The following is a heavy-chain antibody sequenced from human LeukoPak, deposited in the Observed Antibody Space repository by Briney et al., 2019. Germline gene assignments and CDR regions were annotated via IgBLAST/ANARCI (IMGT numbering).Heavy chain of an antibody. D-gene: IGHD2-2*02. CDR3: ARDGSVVPAAIWFDP. CDR2: INPNGGGT. CDR1: GYTFTGYY. J-gene: IGHJ5*02. Sequence: ASVKVSCKASGYTFTGYYMHWVRQAPGQGLEWMGWINPNGGGTNYAQKFQGRVTMTRDTSISTAYMELSRLRSDDTAVYYCARDGSVVPAAIWFDPWGQGTLVTVSS. V-gene: IGHV1-2*02.